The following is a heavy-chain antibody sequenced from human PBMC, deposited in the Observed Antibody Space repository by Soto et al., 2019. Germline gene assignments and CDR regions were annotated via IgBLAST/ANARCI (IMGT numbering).Heavy chain of an antibody. D-gene: IGHD3-3*01. Sequence: QVQLVQSGAEVKKPGASVKVSCKASGYTFTSYDINWVRQATGQGLEWMGWMNPNSGNTGYAQKFQGRVTMTRNNSISTGYMEVSSLGSEDTAVYYCARGKILAVLRFLEWNMGDAFDIRGQGTMVTVSS. CDR1: GYTFTSYD. CDR2: MNPNSGNT. V-gene: IGHV1-8*01. CDR3: ARGKILAVLRFLEWNMGDAFDI. J-gene: IGHJ3*02.